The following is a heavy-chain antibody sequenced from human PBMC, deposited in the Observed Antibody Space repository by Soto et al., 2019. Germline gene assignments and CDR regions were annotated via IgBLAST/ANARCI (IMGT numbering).Heavy chain of an antibody. Sequence: SVKVSCKASGGTFSSYAISWVRQAPGQGLEWMGGIIPIFGTANYAQKFQGRVTITADESTSTAYMELSSLRSEDTAVYYCARWVDDYGDYVYHDAFDIWGQGTMVTVSS. CDR3: ARWVDDYGDYVYHDAFDI. D-gene: IGHD4-17*01. J-gene: IGHJ3*02. V-gene: IGHV1-69*13. CDR2: IIPIFGTA. CDR1: GGTFSSYA.